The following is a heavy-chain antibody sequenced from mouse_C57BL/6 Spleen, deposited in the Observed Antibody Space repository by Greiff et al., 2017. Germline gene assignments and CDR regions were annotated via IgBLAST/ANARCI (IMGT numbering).Heavy chain of an antibody. CDR1: GYSFTGYY. D-gene: IGHD2-2*01. V-gene: IGHV1-31*01. CDR3: ARLGASTMVTTGFDY. J-gene: IGHJ2*01. CDR2: IYPYNGVS. Sequence: VQLQQSGPELVKPGASVKISCKASGYSFTGYYMHWVKQSHGNILDWIGYIYPYNGVSSYNQKFKGKATLTVDKSSSTAYMELRSLTSEDSAVYYCARLGASTMVTTGFDYWGQGTTLTVSS.